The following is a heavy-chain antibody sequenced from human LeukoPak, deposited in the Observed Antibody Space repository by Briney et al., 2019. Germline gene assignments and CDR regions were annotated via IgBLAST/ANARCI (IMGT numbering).Heavy chain of an antibody. D-gene: IGHD1-26*01. J-gene: IGHJ4*02. CDR2: ISSSASTM. Sequence: LSLTCAVYGGSFSGYYWSWIRQAPGKGLEWVSYISSSASTMYYADSVKGRFTISRDYAKNSLHLQMNSLRAEDTAVYYCARVRGSYSVDYWGQGTLVTVSS. CDR1: GGSFSGYY. CDR3: ARVRGSYSVDY. V-gene: IGHV3-11*04.